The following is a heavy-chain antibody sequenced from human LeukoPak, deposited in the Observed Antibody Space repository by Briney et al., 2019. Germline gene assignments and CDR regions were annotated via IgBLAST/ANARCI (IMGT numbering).Heavy chain of an antibody. CDR1: GGSFSGYY. J-gene: IGHJ4*02. CDR3: ARSRGQLAHFDY. CDR2: INHSGST. V-gene: IGHV4-34*01. D-gene: IGHD6-6*01. Sequence: SETLSLTCAVYGGSFSGYYWSWIRQPPGKGLEWIGEINHSGSTNYNPSLKSRVTISVDTSKNQFSLKLSSVTAADTAVYYCARSRGQLAHFDYWGQGTLVTVSS.